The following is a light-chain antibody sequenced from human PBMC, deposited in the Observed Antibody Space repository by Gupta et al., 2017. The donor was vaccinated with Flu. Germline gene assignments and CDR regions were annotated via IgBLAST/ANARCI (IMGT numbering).Light chain of an antibody. CDR1: QDISNY. V-gene: IGKV1-39*01. J-gene: IGKJ1*01. CDR3: QQSYSNPRT. CDR2: AAS. Sequence: DIQMTQSPSSLSASVGDRVTITCRASQDISNYLNWYQQKPGKAPKVLIYAASSLQSGVPSRFSGSGSGTEFTLIISSLRPEDFATYYCQQSYSNPRTFGQGTKV.